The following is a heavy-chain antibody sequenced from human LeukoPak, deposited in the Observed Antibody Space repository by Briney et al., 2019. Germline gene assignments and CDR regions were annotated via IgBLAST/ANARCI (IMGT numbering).Heavy chain of an antibody. CDR1: GFTFDDYA. CDR2: ISWNSGSI. D-gene: IGHD6-19*01. CDR3: AKDMGSSGWYYFDY. J-gene: IGHJ4*02. V-gene: IGHV3-9*03. Sequence: PGRSMRLSCAASGFTFDDYAMHWVRQAPGKGLEWVSGISWNSGSIGYADSVKGRFTISRDNAKNSLYLQMNSLRAEDMALYYCAKDMGSSGWYYFDYWGRGTLVTVSS.